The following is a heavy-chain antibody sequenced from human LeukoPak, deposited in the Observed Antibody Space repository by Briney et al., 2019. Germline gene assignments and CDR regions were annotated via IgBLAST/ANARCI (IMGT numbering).Heavy chain of an antibody. Sequence: GESLRLSCAASGFTFSSYDMHWVRQATGKGLEWVSAIGTAGDTYYPGSVKGRFTISRENAKNSLYLQMNSLRAGDTAVYYCARGYRSGGSCQYYFDYWGQGTLVTVSS. CDR2: IGTAGDT. CDR1: GFTFSSYD. J-gene: IGHJ4*02. V-gene: IGHV3-13*01. D-gene: IGHD2-15*01. CDR3: ARGYRSGGSCQYYFDY.